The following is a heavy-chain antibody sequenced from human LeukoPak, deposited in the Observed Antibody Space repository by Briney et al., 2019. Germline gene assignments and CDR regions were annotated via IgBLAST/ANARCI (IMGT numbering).Heavy chain of an antibody. Sequence: GGSLRLSCAASGFTFSSYGMHWVRQAPGEGLEWVAVISYDGSNKYYADSVKGRFTISRDNSKNTLYLQMNSLRAEDTAVYYCAKDYNYNYSGMDVWGQGTTVTVSS. J-gene: IGHJ6*01. CDR3: AKDYNYNYSGMDV. V-gene: IGHV3-30*18. CDR1: GFTFSSYG. CDR2: ISYDGSNK. D-gene: IGHD3-10*01.